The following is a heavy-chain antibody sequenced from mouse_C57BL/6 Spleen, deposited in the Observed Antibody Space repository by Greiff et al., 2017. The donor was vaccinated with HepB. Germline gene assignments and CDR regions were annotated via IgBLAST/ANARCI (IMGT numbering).Heavy chain of an antibody. CDR2: ISYDGSN. D-gene: IGHD1-1*01. Sequence: EVQLQESGPGLVKPSQSLSLTCSVTGYSITSGYYWNWIRQFPGNKLEWMGYISYDGSNNYNPSIKNRISITRDTSKNQFFLKLNSVTTEDTATYYCARDDYGSTWFAYWGQGTLVTVSA. CDR3: ARDDYGSTWFAY. J-gene: IGHJ3*01. CDR1: GYSITSGYY. V-gene: IGHV3-6*01.